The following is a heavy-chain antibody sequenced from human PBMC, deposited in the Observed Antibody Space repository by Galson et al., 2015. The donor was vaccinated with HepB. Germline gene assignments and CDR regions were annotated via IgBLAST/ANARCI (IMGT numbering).Heavy chain of an antibody. J-gene: IGHJ6*02. D-gene: IGHD3-10*01. Sequence: SVKVSCKASGDSLSNYAITWVRQAPGQGLEWMGAIIPIFGTGSYAQKFQGRVTITADESASTAYMELHSLRSDDTAVYYCATGTGSASDYYYGLDVWGQGTMVTVSS. CDR3: ATGTGSASDYYYGLDV. CDR2: IIPIFGTG. V-gene: IGHV1-69*13. CDR1: GDSLSNYA.